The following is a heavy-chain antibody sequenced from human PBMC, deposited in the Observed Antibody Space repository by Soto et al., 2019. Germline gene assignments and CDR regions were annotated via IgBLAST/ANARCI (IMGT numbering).Heavy chain of an antibody. CDR3: ARREYYDILTGYYSRPFDY. J-gene: IGHJ4*02. D-gene: IGHD3-9*01. Sequence: LQLQESGPGLVKPSETLSLTCTVSGGSISSSSYYWGWIRQPPGKGLEWIGSIYYSGSTYYNPSLKSRVTISVDTSKNQFSLKLSSVTAADTAVYYCARREYYDILTGYYSRPFDYWGQGTLVTVSS. CDR1: GGSISSSSYY. CDR2: IYYSGST. V-gene: IGHV4-39*01.